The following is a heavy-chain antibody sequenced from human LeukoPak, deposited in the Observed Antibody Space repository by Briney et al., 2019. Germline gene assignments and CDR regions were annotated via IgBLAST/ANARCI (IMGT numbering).Heavy chain of an antibody. CDR3: ATALDGTFSWDY. CDR2: IHLRDSDT. V-gene: IGHV5-51*01. J-gene: IGHJ4*02. Sequence: GESLKISCYLSGSTFGTYWIGWVRQMHGKGLEWIGIIHLRDSDTRYSPSFQGHIIISADGSISTAYLQWSSLRASDSAIYYCATALDGTFSWDYWTQGTLVTVSS. CDR1: GSTFGTYW.